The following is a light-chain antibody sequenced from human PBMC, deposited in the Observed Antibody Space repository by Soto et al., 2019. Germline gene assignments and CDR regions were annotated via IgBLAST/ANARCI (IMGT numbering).Light chain of an antibody. CDR2: GVS. CDR3: QHYNNWPRFT. V-gene: IGKV3-15*01. Sequence: EIVMTQSPATLSVSPGERATLSCRASQSVGGDLAWFQQKPGQAPRLLIYGVSTRATGIPARFSGSGSGTEFTLTISSLQSEDFAVYYCQHYNNWPRFTFGGGTKVEIK. J-gene: IGKJ4*01. CDR1: QSVGGD.